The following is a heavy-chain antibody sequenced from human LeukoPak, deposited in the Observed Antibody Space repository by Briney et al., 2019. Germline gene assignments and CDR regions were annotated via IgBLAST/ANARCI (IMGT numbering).Heavy chain of an antibody. CDR2: IYYSGST. V-gene: IGHV4-39*07. J-gene: IGHJ4*02. D-gene: IGHD6-13*01. CDR3: ARVPAAGTVVDY. CDR1: GDSISSSSSY. Sequence: SETLSLTCSVSGDSISSSSSYWGWIRQPPGKGLEWIGSIYYSGSTYYNTSLKSRVTISVDTSKNQFSLKLSSVTAADTAVYYCARVPAAGTVVDYWGQGTLVTVSS.